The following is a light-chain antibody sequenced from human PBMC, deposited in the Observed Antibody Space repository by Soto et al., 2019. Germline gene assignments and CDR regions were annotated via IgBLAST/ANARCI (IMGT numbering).Light chain of an antibody. Sequence: EIVMTQSPATLSVSPGERATLSCRASQGIGSTLAWYQQKPGQTPRLHIYGASTRATGVPARFSGSGSGTEFTLTINSLQSEDFAVYYCQRYNNWPLTFGGGTKVEIK. CDR1: QGIGST. CDR3: QRYNNWPLT. J-gene: IGKJ4*01. V-gene: IGKV3-15*01. CDR2: GAS.